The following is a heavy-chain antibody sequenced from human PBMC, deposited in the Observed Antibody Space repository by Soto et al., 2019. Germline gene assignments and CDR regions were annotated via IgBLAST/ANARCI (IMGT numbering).Heavy chain of an antibody. D-gene: IGHD3-3*01. CDR1: GITFSSYW. CDR3: SRDTFGEDDS. V-gene: IGHV3-74*01. J-gene: IGHJ4*02. Sequence: EVQLVESGGGLVQPGGSLRLSCAASGITFSSYWMHWVRQDPGKGLVWVSRINPDGTSTSYADFVKGRFTISRDNTKSTLYLHMNVLRADDTALYYCSRDTFGEDDSRGQGTLVTDSS. CDR2: INPDGTST.